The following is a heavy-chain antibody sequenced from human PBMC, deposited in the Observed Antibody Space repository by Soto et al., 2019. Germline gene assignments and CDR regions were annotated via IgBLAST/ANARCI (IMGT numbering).Heavy chain of an antibody. CDR3: ARDQEYSTSGLYWFDL. Sequence: LTWVRQAPGQDLEWMGWISAYNGDTNYAPRLQGRVTMTTDTSTTTVYMELKNLKSDDTAVYYCARDQEYSTSGLYWFDLWGQGTLVTVSS. J-gene: IGHJ5*02. CDR2: ISAYNGDT. V-gene: IGHV1-18*01. D-gene: IGHD6-6*01.